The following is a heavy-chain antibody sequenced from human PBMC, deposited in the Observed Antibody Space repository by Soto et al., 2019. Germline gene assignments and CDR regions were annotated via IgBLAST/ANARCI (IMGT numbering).Heavy chain of an antibody. CDR2: IIPIFGTA. CDR1: GGTFSSYA. D-gene: IGHD3-10*01. CDR3: ALRSPKALSASFDY. Sequence: ASVKVSCKASGGTFSSYAISWVRQAPGQGLEWMGGIIPIFGTANYAQKFQGRVTITADESTSTAYMELSSLRSEDTAVYYCALRSPKALSASFDYWGQGTLVTVSS. V-gene: IGHV1-69*13. J-gene: IGHJ4*02.